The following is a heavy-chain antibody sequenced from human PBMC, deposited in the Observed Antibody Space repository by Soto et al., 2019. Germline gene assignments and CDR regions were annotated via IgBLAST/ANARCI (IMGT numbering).Heavy chain of an antibody. D-gene: IGHD4-17*01. CDR1: GYTFTSYA. CDR2: IIPIFGTA. CDR3: AVDYGRKLFDY. J-gene: IGHJ4*02. V-gene: IGHV1-69*06. Sequence: SVKVSCKASGYTFTSYAMHWVRQAPGQGLEWMGGIIPIFGTANYAQKFQGRVTITADKSTSTAYMELSSLRSEDTAVYYCAVDYGRKLFDYWGQGTLVTVSS.